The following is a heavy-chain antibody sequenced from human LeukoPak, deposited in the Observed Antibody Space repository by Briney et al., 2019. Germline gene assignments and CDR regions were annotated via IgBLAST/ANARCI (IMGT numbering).Heavy chain of an antibody. Sequence: PGGSLRLSCTASGFSFGDYAMTWFRRAPGKGLEWVGFIRAKAYGGTTEYAASVKGRFTISRDDSKSTAYLQMNSLQTEDTAVYFCTRVPIRTVTMIIVIRGHDAFDIWGQGTMITVSS. CDR3: TRVPIRTVTMIIVIRGHDAFDI. V-gene: IGHV3-49*03. D-gene: IGHD3-22*01. CDR1: GFSFGDYA. J-gene: IGHJ3*02. CDR2: IRAKAYGGTT.